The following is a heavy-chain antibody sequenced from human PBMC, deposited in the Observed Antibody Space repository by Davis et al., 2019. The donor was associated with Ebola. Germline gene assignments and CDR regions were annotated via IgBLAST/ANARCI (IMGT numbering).Heavy chain of an antibody. CDR2: IWYDGSNK. CDR1: GFTFSSSG. CDR3: ARKSAVDY. J-gene: IGHJ4*02. Sequence: GESLKISCAASGFTFSSSGMHWVRQVPGKGLQWVALIWYDGSNKYYADSVKGRFTISRDNSKNTLYLQMNSLRAEDTAVYYCARKSAVDYWGQGTLVTVSS. V-gene: IGHV3-30*02.